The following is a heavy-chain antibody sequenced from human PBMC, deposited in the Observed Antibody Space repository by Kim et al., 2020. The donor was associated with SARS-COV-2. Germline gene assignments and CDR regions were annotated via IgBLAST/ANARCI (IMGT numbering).Heavy chain of an antibody. D-gene: IGHD6-19*01. J-gene: IGHJ4*02. CDR1: GFPFASYA. V-gene: IGHV3-9*01. CDR2: ISWNRGSI. Sequence: GGSLRLSCADSGFPFASYAMHRVRQAPGKGLEWVSGISWNRGSIGYADSVKGRFTISRDNAKNSLYLQMNSLRAEDTALYDCAKGSSGWYEYFYYGGQGTLVTLSS. CDR3: AKGSSGWYEYFYY.